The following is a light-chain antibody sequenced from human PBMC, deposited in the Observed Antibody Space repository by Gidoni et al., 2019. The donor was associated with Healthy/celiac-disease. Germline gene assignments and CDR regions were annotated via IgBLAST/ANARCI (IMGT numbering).Light chain of an antibody. V-gene: IGKV2-30*01. Sequence: DVVRTQSPLSLPVTLGQPASISCRSSQSLVYSDGNTSLNWFQQRPGQSPRRLIYKVSNRDSGVPDRFSGSGSGTDFTLKISRVEAEDVGVYYCMQGTHWPPTFGQGTKVEIK. CDR1: QSLVYSDGNTS. CDR3: MQGTHWPPT. CDR2: KVS. J-gene: IGKJ1*01.